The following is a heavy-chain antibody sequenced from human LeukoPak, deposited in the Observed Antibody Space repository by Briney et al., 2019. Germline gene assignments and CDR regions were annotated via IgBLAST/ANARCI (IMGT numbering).Heavy chain of an antibody. V-gene: IGHV3-23*01. D-gene: IGHD6-19*01. CDR1: GFTFSSYS. CDR2: ISGSGGST. CDR3: AKDRFIAVAFDY. J-gene: IGHJ4*02. Sequence: GGSLRLSCAASGFTFSSYSMNWVRQAPGKGLEWVSAISGSGGSTYYADSVKGRFTISRDNSKNTLYLQMNSLRAEDTAVYYCAKDRFIAVAFDYWGQGTLVTVSS.